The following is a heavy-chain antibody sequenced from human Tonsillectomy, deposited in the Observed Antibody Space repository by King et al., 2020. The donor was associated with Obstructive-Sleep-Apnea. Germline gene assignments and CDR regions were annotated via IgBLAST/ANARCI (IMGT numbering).Heavy chain of an antibody. CDR1: GFTFNSYG. D-gene: IGHD3-22*01. Sequence: VQLVESGGGVVQPGRSLRLSCAGSGFTFNSYGIHWVRQAPGKGLEWVAVISYYGSNKYYADPVKGRFTISRDNSKNTLYLQMNSLRAEDTAVYYCAKDQYYYDSSSYSYYFDYWGQGTLVTVSS. V-gene: IGHV3-30*18. CDR3: AKDQYYYDSSSYSYYFDY. CDR2: ISYYGSNK. J-gene: IGHJ4*02.